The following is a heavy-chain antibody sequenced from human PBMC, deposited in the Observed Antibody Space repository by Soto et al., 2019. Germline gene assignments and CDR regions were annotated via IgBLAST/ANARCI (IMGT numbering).Heavy chain of an antibody. CDR3: ATQVHHCGGDCYRGPYFGMDV. Sequence: ASVKVSCKASGYTFTSYGISWVRQAPGQGLEWMGWISAYNGNTNYAQKFQGRVTMTRDTSFSTAYMEVSKLISDDTAGYYCATQVHHCGGDCYRGPYFGMDVWGQGTTVTVSS. V-gene: IGHV1-18*04. CDR1: GYTFTSYG. CDR2: ISAYNGNT. J-gene: IGHJ6*02. D-gene: IGHD2-21*02.